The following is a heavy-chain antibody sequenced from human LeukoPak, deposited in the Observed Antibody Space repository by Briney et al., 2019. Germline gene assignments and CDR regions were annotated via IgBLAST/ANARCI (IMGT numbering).Heavy chain of an antibody. CDR3: ARLYQADDAFDI. J-gene: IGHJ3*02. CDR2: IYYSGST. Sequence: SETLSLTCTVSGGSISSSSYYWGWIRQPPGKGLEWIGSIYYSGSTYYNPSLKSRVTISVDKSKNQFSLKLSSMTAADTAVYYCARLYQADDAFDIWGQGTMVTVSS. CDR1: GGSISSSSYY. V-gene: IGHV4-39*07. D-gene: IGHD2-2*02.